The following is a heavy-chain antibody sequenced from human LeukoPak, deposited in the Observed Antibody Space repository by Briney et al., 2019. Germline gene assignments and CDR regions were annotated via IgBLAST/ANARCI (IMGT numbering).Heavy chain of an antibody. CDR2: IYYSGTT. J-gene: IGHJ4*02. Sequence: NPSETLSLTCTVSGGSISSYYWSWIRQPPGKGLEWIGYIYYSGTTNYNPSLKSRVTISVDTSKNQFSLKLSSVTAADTAVYYCARGVYIAAAQYGYWGQGTQVTVSS. D-gene: IGHD6-13*01. V-gene: IGHV4-59*01. CDR3: ARGVYIAAAQYGY. CDR1: GGSISSYY.